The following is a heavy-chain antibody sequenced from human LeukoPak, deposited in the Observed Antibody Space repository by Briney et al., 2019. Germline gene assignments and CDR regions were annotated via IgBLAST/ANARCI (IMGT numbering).Heavy chain of an antibody. CDR1: GGSISSGGYS. Sequence: SQTLSLTCTVSGGSISSGGYSWSWIRQHPGKGLEWIGYIYYSGSTYYNPSLKSRVTISVDTSKNQFSLKLSSVTAADTAVYYCARGSIPLGYYLHDAFDIWGQGTMVTVSS. J-gene: IGHJ3*02. CDR3: ARGSIPLGYYLHDAFDI. D-gene: IGHD3-3*01. V-gene: IGHV4-31*03. CDR2: IYYSGST.